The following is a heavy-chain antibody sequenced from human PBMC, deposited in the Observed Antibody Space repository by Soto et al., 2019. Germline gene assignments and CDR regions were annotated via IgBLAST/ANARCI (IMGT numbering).Heavy chain of an antibody. Sequence: GAPVKVFSKASGGTFSSYATSGVRQAPGQGLEWMGGIIPIFGTANYAQKFQGRVTIIADESTSTACMELSSLRSEDTAVYYCARPVAAAGTGIYYFDYWGQGTLVTSPQ. CDR3: ARPVAAAGTGIYYFDY. V-gene: IGHV1-69*13. CDR1: GGTFSSYA. D-gene: IGHD6-13*01. CDR2: IIPIFGTA. J-gene: IGHJ4*02.